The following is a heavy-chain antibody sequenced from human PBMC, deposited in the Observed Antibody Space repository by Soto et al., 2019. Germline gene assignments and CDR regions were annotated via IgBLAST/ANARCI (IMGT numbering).Heavy chain of an antibody. J-gene: IGHJ4*02. CDR3: AKDLRGDSHG. Sequence: GGSLRLSCAASGFTFSTYAMSWVRQAPGKGLEWVSGISGSGYSTCNADSVKGRFTVSRDNSKNTVYLQMNSLRDEDTAVYYCAKDLRGDSHGWGQGTLVTVSS. CDR2: ISGSGYST. CDR1: GFTFSTYA. V-gene: IGHV3-23*01. D-gene: IGHD5-18*01.